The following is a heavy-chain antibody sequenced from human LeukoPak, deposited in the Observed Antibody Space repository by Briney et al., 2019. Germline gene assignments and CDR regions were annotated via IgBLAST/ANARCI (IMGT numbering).Heavy chain of an antibody. CDR3: ARGETEMAPNDY. CDR2: IDPDSGDT. V-gene: IGHV1-2*02. Sequence: ASVKLSCKASGYTFTGYYIHWVRQAPGQGLEWLGWIDPDSGDTKYAQKFQGRVIMTRETSIRTVYMELSRLKSDDTALYYCARGETEMAPNDYWGQGTLVTVSS. J-gene: IGHJ4*02. D-gene: IGHD5-24*01. CDR1: GYTFTGYY.